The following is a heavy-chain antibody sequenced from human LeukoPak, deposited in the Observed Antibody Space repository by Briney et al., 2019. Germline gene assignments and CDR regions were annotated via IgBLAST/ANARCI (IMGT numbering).Heavy chain of an antibody. CDR1: GGSISSYY. Sequence: SETLSLTCTVSGGSISSYYWSWIRQPPGKGLEWIGYIYYSGSTNYNPSLKSRVTISVDTSKNQFSLKLSSVTAADTAVYYCGRESFSSSGMDYWGQGTLVTVSS. D-gene: IGHD6-13*01. V-gene: IGHV4-59*01. CDR3: GRESFSSSGMDY. J-gene: IGHJ4*02. CDR2: IYYSGST.